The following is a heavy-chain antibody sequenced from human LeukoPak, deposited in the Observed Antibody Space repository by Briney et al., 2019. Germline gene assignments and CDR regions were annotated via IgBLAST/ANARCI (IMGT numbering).Heavy chain of an antibody. CDR3: AKSTMVRGVSLSHYYYGMDV. V-gene: IGHV3-23*01. D-gene: IGHD3-10*01. Sequence: PGGSLRLSCAASGFTFSSYAMSWVRQAPGKGLEWVSAISDSGGSTYYADSVKGRFTIYRDNSKNTLYLQMNSLRAEDTAVYYCAKSTMVRGVSLSHYYYGMDVWGQGTTVTVSS. CDR1: GFTFSSYA. CDR2: ISDSGGST. J-gene: IGHJ6*02.